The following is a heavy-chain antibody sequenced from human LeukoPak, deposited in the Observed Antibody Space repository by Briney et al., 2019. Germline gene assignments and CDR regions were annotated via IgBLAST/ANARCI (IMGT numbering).Heavy chain of an antibody. CDR1: GGSISSGGYY. V-gene: IGHV4-31*03. D-gene: IGHD2-2*01. Sequence: TPSETLSLTCTVSGGSISSGGYYWSWIRQHPGKGLEWIGYIYYSGSTYYDPSLKSRVTISVDTSKNQFSLKLSSVIAADTAVYYCARLKRYCSSTSCSPYAFDIWGQGTMVTVSS. CDR3: ARLKRYCSSTSCSPYAFDI. J-gene: IGHJ3*02. CDR2: IYYSGST.